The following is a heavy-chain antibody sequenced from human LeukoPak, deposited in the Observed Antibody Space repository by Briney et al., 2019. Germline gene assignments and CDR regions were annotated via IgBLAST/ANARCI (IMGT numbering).Heavy chain of an antibody. J-gene: IGHJ4*02. CDR1: GFTFSSYA. CDR3: AKDSLVIAVADHFDY. CDR2: ISGSGGST. D-gene: IGHD6-19*01. V-gene: IGHV3-23*01. Sequence: PGGSLGLSCAASGFTFSSYAMSWVRQAPGKGLEWVSAISGSGGSTYYADSVKGRFTISRDNSKNTLYLQMNSLRAEDTAVYYCAKDSLVIAVADHFDYWGQGTLVTVSS.